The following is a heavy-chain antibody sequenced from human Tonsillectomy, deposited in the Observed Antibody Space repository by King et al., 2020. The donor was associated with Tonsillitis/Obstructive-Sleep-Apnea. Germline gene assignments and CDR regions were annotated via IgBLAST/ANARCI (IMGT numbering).Heavy chain of an antibody. CDR1: EFTVSSTY. Sequence: VQLVESGGGLVQPGGSLRLSCAASEFTVSSTYMSWVRQAPGKGLEWVSVIYSGGSTYYTDSVKGRFNISSDNSKNTLYLEMNSLRAEDTAIYYCARVVCTRTNCPDFWGQGTLVTVSP. J-gene: IGHJ4*02. CDR3: ARVVCTRTNCPDF. CDR2: IYSGGST. V-gene: IGHV3-66*01. D-gene: IGHD2-2*01.